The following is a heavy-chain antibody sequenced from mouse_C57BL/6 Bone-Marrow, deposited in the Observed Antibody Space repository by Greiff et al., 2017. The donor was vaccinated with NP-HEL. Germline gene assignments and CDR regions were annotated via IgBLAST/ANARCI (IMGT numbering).Heavy chain of an antibody. CDR2: ISSGGSYT. D-gene: IGHD1-1*01. Sequence: EVKLVESGGDLVKPGGSLKLSCAASGFTFSSYGMSWVRRTPDKRLEWVATISSGGSYTYYPDSVKGRFTISRDNAKNTLYLQMSSLKSEDTAMYYCARQLLLAWFAYWGQGTLVTVSA. CDR3: ARQLLLAWFAY. J-gene: IGHJ3*01. CDR1: GFTFSSYG. V-gene: IGHV5-6*01.